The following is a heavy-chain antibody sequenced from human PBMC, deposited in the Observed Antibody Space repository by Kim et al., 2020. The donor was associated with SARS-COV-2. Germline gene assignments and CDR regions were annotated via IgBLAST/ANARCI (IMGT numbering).Heavy chain of an antibody. J-gene: IGHJ5*02. Sequence: ASVKVSCKASGYTFTSYDINWVRQATGQGLEGMGWMNPNSGNTGYAQKFQGRVTMTRNTSISTAYMELSSLRSEDTAVYYCARGRAFYNWFDPWGQGTLVTVSS. CDR1: GYTFTSYD. CDR3: ARGRAFYNWFDP. V-gene: IGHV1-8*01. CDR2: MNPNSGNT.